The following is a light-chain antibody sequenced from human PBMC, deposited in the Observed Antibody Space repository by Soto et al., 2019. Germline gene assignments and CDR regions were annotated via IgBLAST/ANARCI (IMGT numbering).Light chain of an antibody. CDR3: SSYTSSSTLVV. V-gene: IGLV2-14*01. CDR2: DVS. Sequence: QSALTQPASVSGSPGQSITISCTGTSRDVGGYNYVSWYQQHPGKAPKLMIYDVSNLPSGVSNRFSGSKSGNTASLTIAGLQAEDDADYYCSSYTSSSTLVVFGGGTKLTVL. CDR1: SRDVGGYNY. J-gene: IGLJ2*01.